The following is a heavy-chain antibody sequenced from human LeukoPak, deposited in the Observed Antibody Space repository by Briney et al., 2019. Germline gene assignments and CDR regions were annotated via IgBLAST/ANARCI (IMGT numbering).Heavy chain of an antibody. V-gene: IGHV4-61*02. CDR1: GDSINSNNYY. CDR3: ARVRYSSSWYYFDY. Sequence: PSQTLSLTCTVSGDSINSNNYYWSWIRQPAGKGLEWIGRIYSSGRTNYNPSLKSRVTISLDTSRNQFSLKLSSVTAADTAVYYCARVRYSSSWYYFDYWGQGTLVTVSS. CDR2: IYSSGRT. J-gene: IGHJ4*02. D-gene: IGHD6-13*01.